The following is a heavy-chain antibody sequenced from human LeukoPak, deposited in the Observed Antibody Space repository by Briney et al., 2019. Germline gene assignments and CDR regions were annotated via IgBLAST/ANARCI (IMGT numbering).Heavy chain of an antibody. D-gene: IGHD1-1*01. J-gene: IGHJ6*02. Sequence: SETLSLTCTVSGGSVSSGSYYWSWIRQPPGKGLEWIGYIYYSGSTNYNPSLKSRVTISVDTSKNQFSLKLSSVTAADTAVYYCARTPTTGSYGMDVWGQGTTVTVSS. CDR2: IYYSGST. V-gene: IGHV4-61*01. CDR1: GGSVSSGSYY. CDR3: ARTPTTGSYGMDV.